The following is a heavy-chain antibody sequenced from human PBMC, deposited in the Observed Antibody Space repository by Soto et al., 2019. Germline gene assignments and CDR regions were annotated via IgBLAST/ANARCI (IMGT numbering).Heavy chain of an antibody. J-gene: IGHJ6*02. Sequence: PGGSLRLYCAASGFTFSSYWMHWVRQAPGRGLVWVSRINSDGSSTSYADSVKGRFTISRDNAKNTLYLQMNSLRAEDTAVYYCEGIAAAGSYYYYGMDVGGQGTTVTVSS. D-gene: IGHD6-13*01. CDR3: EGIAAAGSYYYYGMDV. V-gene: IGHV3-74*01. CDR2: INSDGSST. CDR1: GFTFSSYW.